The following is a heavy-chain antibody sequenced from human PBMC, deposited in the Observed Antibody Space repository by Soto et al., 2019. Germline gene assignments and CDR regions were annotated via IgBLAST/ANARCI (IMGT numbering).Heavy chain of an antibody. J-gene: IGHJ4*02. CDR3: ARDKGAYYSHLVY. D-gene: IGHD3-22*01. CDR2: IIPFFGTP. V-gene: IGHV1-69*06. CDR1: GATFSSYA. Sequence: QVLLVQSGAEVKKPGSSVKVSCKLSGATFSSYAMSWVRQAPGQGLEWIGGIIPFFGTPYYAQKFQGRVTITADTSTATSYMELSSLRSDDTAVYYCARDKGAYYSHLVYWGQGTLVTVSS.